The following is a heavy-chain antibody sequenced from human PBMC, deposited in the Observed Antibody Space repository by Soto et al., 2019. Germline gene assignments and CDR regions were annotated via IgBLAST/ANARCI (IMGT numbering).Heavy chain of an antibody. CDR2: IYYSGST. V-gene: IGHV4-39*01. CDR1: GGSISSSSYY. CDR3: ASLSVRDYGMDV. Sequence: SETLSLTCTFSGGSISSSSYYWGWIRQPPGKGLEWIGSIYYSGSTYYNPSLKSRVTISVDTSKNQFSLKLSSVTAADTAVYYCASLSVRDYGMDVWGQGTTVTVSS. J-gene: IGHJ6*02.